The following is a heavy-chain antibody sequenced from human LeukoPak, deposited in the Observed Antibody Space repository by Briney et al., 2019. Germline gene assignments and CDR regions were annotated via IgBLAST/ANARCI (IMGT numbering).Heavy chain of an antibody. J-gene: IGHJ6*02. D-gene: IGHD2-2*01. CDR3: AKDKCSNNCYNEYGVDV. V-gene: IGHV3-23*01. CDR1: GFPFSNYA. CDR2: ISGTGSGT. Sequence: GSLRLSCAASGFPFSNYAMNWVRQAPGEGLEWVSTISGTGSGTYYADLVKGRFTVSRDNSKNTLYLQMVSLRAEDTAVYYCAKDKCSNNCYNEYGVDVWGQGTTVTVSS.